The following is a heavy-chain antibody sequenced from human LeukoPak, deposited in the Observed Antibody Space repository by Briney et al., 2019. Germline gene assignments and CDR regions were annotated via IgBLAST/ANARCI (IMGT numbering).Heavy chain of an antibody. CDR2: ISDSGGTT. Sequence: PGGSLRLSCAASGFTFSSYAMSWVRHAPGEGLEWVSAISDSGGTTYYADSVKGRFTISRDNSKNTLYLQMNSLRDEDTAVYYCAKLTRGYCSSTACPNWFDPWDQGTLVTVSS. CDR3: AKLTRGYCSSTACPNWFDP. CDR1: GFTFSSYA. V-gene: IGHV3-23*01. D-gene: IGHD2-2*01. J-gene: IGHJ5*02.